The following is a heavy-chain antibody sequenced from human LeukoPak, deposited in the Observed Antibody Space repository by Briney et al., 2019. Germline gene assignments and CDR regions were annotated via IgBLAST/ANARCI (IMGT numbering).Heavy chain of an antibody. CDR3: AKELSSSSFYDAFDI. CDR1: GFTFSSYA. D-gene: IGHD6-6*01. J-gene: IGHJ3*02. Sequence: AGSLRLSCAASGFTFSSYAMSWVRQAPGKGLEWVSAISGSGGSTYYADSVKGRFTLSRDNSKNTLYLQMNSLRAEDTAVYYCAKELSSSSFYDAFDIWGQGTMVTVSS. CDR2: ISGSGGST. V-gene: IGHV3-23*01.